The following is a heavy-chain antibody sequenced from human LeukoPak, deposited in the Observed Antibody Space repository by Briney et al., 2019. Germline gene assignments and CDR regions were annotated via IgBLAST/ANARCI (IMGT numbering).Heavy chain of an antibody. D-gene: IGHD6-19*01. CDR3: ARPWSPPSSGDAFDI. J-gene: IGHJ3*02. CDR1: GFTFSSYS. Sequence: GGSLRLSCAASGFTFSSYSMNWVRQAPGKGLEWVSSISSSSSYIYYADSVKGRFTISRDNAKNSLYLQMNSLRAEDTAVYYCARPWSPPSSGDAFDIWGQGTMVTVSS. V-gene: IGHV3-21*01. CDR2: ISSSSSYI.